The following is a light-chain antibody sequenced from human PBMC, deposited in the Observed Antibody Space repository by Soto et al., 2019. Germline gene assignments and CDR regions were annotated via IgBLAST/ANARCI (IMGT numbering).Light chain of an antibody. J-gene: IGKJ1*01. CDR1: QCISSY. Sequence: AIRMTQSPSSLSASTGDRVTITCRASQCISSYLAWYQQKPGKAPKLLIYAASTLQSGVPSRFSGSGSGTDFTLTISCLQSEDFATYYCQQYYSYPWTFGQGTKVEIK. V-gene: IGKV1-8*01. CDR3: QQYYSYPWT. CDR2: AAS.